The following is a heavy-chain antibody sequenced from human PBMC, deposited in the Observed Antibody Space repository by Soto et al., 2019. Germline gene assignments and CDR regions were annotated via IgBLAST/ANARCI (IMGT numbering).Heavy chain of an antibody. D-gene: IGHD6-25*01. V-gene: IGHV3-23*01. J-gene: IGHJ3*01. CDR3: VREGSAYYSRGSFDC. CDR1: RFTFNNYA. CDR2: ISGRGAGA. Sequence: CGSLRLSCAASRFTFNNYAMNWVRQAPGKRLEWVSAISGRGAGAYYADSVQGRFIISRDNSKDTLYLQINSLPAHPAAIYYCVREGSAYYSRGSFDCWGRGAL.